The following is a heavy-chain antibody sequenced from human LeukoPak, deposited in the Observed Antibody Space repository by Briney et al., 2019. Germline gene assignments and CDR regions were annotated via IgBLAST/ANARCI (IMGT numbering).Heavy chain of an antibody. CDR1: GGSFSGYY. CDR2: INHSGST. CDR3: TRTRVTVALKKIYYYYMDV. V-gene: IGHV4-34*01. D-gene: IGHD6-19*01. J-gene: IGHJ6*03. Sequence: SETLSLTCAVYGGSFSGYYWSWIRQPPGKGLEWIGEINHSGSTNYNPSLKSRVTISIDTSKNQFSLKLNSVSATDTATYYCTRTRVTVALKKIYYYYMDVWGQGTTVTISS.